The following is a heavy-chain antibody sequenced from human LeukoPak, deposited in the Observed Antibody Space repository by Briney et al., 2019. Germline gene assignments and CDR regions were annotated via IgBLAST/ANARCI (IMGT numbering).Heavy chain of an antibody. CDR1: GFTFSSYA. CDR2: ISGSGGST. J-gene: IGHJ4*02. V-gene: IGHV3-23*01. D-gene: IGHD1-1*01. CDR3: VGETQNTGRSEFDW. Sequence: QTGGSLRLSCAASGFTFSSYAMSWVRQAPGKGLEWVSAISGSGGSTYYADSVKGRFTISRDNAKNTLYLHMNSLRAEDTAVYYCVGETQNTGRSEFDWWGQGTLVAVSS.